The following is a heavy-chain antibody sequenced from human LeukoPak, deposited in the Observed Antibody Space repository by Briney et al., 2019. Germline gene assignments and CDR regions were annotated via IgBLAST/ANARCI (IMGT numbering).Heavy chain of an antibody. CDR1: GFTFNSYW. J-gene: IGHJ4*02. Sequence: GGSLGLSCAASGFTFNSYWMTWVRQSPGKGLEWVAHIRQDGSEEYYVDSVKGRFTISRDSANNSLYLQMNSLRVEDTAVYYCARWSGSRHSVDYWGQGTLVTVSS. V-gene: IGHV3-7*04. CDR2: IRQDGSEE. D-gene: IGHD1-26*01. CDR3: ARWSGSRHSVDY.